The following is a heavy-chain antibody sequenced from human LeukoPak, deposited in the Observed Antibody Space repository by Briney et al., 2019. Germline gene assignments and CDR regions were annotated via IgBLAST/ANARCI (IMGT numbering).Heavy chain of an antibody. J-gene: IGHJ4*02. CDR1: GYTFTSYY. CDR2: INPSGGST. Sequence: ASVKVSCKASGYTFTSYYMHWVRQAPGQGLEWMGIINPSGGSTSYAQKFQGRVTMTRDTSTSTVYMELSSLRSEDTAVYYCARDREYSSGWYVVYFDYWGQGTLVTVSS. CDR3: ARDREYSSGWYVVYFDY. V-gene: IGHV1-46*01. D-gene: IGHD6-19*01.